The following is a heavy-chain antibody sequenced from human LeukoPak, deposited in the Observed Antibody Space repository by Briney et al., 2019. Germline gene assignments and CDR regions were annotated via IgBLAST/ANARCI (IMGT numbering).Heavy chain of an antibody. V-gene: IGHV3-48*03. CDR2: VASSGSTS. D-gene: IGHD3-10*01. CDR1: GLTFSSYE. CDR3: ARVCGSGNRLGYFDF. J-gene: IGHJ4*02. Sequence: QTGGSLRLSCAASGLTFSSYEMNWVRQAPGKGLEWISYVASSGSTSYYADSVKGRFTISRDNAKNSMYLQMNSLRAEDTSIYYCARVCGSGNRLGYFDFWGQGTLVIVSS.